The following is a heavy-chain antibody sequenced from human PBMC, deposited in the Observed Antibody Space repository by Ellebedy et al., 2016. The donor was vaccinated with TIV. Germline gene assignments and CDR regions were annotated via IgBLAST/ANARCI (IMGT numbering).Heavy chain of an antibody. J-gene: IGHJ4*02. Sequence: GESLKISCAASGFTFNNYEMTWVRQAPGKGLEWVSGLSDRGGTTYYADSVKGRFTISRDNSKNTLYLQMNSLRADDTAVYYCARRGYSGYEPDYWGRGTLVTVSS. D-gene: IGHD5-12*01. V-gene: IGHV3-23*01. CDR3: ARRGYSGYEPDY. CDR1: GFTFNNYE. CDR2: LSDRGGTT.